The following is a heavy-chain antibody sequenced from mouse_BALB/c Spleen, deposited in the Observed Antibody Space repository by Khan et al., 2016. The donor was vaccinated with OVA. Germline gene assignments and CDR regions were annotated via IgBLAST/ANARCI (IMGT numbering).Heavy chain of an antibody. CDR1: GYTFTDYS. CDR3: AIRDYFNY. J-gene: IGHJ2*01. V-gene: IGHV1S137*01. CDR2: ISTDSVNT. Sequence: QVQLKESGPELVRPGVSVKISCKGSGYTFTDYSMHWVKQSHAKSQEWIGVISTDSVNTNYNQKFKGKATLTVDKSSSTAYMELARMTSEDSAIYYCAIRDYFNYWGQGTTLTVSS.